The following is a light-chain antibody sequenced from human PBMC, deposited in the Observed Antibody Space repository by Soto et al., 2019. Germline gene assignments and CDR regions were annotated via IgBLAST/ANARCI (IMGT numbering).Light chain of an antibody. Sequence: EIVMTQSPATLSVSPGERATLSCRASQSVSSNLAWYQQKPGQAPRLLIYGASTRATGIPARFSGSGSGTKFTLTISSLQSEDFAVYYCQQYNNWRRTFGQGTKVDIK. CDR1: QSVSSN. J-gene: IGKJ1*01. CDR3: QQYNNWRRT. V-gene: IGKV3-15*01. CDR2: GAS.